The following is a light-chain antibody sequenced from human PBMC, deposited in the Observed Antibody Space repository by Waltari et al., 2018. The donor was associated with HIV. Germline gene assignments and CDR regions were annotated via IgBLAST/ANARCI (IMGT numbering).Light chain of an antibody. CDR1: TSDVGSNSL. Sequence: QSALTQPASVSGSLGQSITISCTGTTSDVGSNSLVSWYQLNPGKTPKLIIYEGTQRPSGVSNRFSGSKSGNTASLTISGLQAEDEADYYCCSFAGSYTLPVIFGGGTNLTVL. CDR2: EGT. V-gene: IGLV2-23*01. J-gene: IGLJ2*01. CDR3: CSFAGSYTLPVI.